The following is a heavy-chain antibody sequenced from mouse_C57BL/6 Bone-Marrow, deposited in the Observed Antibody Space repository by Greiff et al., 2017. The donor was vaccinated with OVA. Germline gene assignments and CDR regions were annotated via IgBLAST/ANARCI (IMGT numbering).Heavy chain of an antibody. Sequence: EVKLMESGPGLVKPSQSLSLTCSVTGYSITSGYYWNWIRQFPGNKLEWMGYISYDGSNNYNPSLKNRISITRDTSKNQFFLKLNSVTTEDTATYYCARNLFHWGQGTTLTGSS. J-gene: IGHJ2*01. CDR2: ISYDGSN. CDR3: ARNLFH. V-gene: IGHV3-6*01. CDR1: GYSITSGYY. D-gene: IGHD5-1*01.